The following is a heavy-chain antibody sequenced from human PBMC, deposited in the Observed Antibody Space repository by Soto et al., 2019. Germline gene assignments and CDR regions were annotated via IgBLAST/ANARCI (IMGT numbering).Heavy chain of an antibody. Sequence: LSLTCAVSGGSISSGGYSWSWIRQPPGKGLEWIGYIYHSGSTYYNPSLKSRVTISVDRSKNQFSLKLSSVTAADTAVYYCARGRPRRGVWFDPWGQGTLVTVSS. CDR1: GGSISSGGYS. J-gene: IGHJ5*02. V-gene: IGHV4-30-2*01. D-gene: IGHD3-10*01. CDR2: IYHSGST. CDR3: ARGRPRRGVWFDP.